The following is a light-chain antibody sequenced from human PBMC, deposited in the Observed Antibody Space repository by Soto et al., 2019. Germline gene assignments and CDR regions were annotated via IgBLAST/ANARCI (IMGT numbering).Light chain of an antibody. Sequence: EIVLTQYPGTLSLSPGGRATLSCRASQSISSNFAWYQQRPGQAPRLLIYGASTMATGIPARFSGSGSGTEFTLTISSLHSEDFAVYYCQQYNNWPITFGQGTRLEI. CDR1: QSISSN. J-gene: IGKJ5*01. CDR2: GAS. V-gene: IGKV3-15*01. CDR3: QQYNNWPIT.